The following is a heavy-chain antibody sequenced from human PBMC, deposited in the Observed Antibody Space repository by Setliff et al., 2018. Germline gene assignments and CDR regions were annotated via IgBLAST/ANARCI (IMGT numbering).Heavy chain of an antibody. CDR3: ARRRYYYDSSGYRWGGFYFDY. CDR1: GYTFTASY. Sequence: GASVKVSCKTSGYTFTASYIHWVRQAPGQGLEWMGWINPNSGGTNYAQKFQGWVTMTRDTSISTAYMELSRLRSDDTAVYYCARRRYYYDSSGYRWGGFYFDYWGQGTLVTVS. J-gene: IGHJ4*02. D-gene: IGHD3-22*01. CDR2: INPNSGGT. V-gene: IGHV1-2*04.